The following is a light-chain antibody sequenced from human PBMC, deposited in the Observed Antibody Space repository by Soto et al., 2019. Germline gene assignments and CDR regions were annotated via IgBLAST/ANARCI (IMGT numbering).Light chain of an antibody. CDR3: SSYTSSSPVV. V-gene: IGLV2-14*01. J-gene: IGLJ2*01. Sequence: QSALTQPAAVSGSPGQSITISCTGSSSDIGTYNYVSWFQQLPGSAPKLMIYEVSNRPSGVSNRFSGSKSGNTASLTISGLQAEDEADYYCSSYTSSSPVVFGGGTKVTVL. CDR2: EVS. CDR1: SSDIGTYNY.